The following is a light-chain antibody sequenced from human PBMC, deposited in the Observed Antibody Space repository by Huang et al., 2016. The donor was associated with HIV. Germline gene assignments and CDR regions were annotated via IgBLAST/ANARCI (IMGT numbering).Light chain of an antibody. CDR1: QSVHSH. CDR3: QQRSAWPLT. J-gene: IGKJ4*01. Sequence: ELVLTQSPASLSLYPGESATRSCRASQSVHSHLAGYQQQPCQAPRLLIYDASNRATGSPARFSGSGSGTDFTLTISNLQSEDFAVYYCQQRSAWPLTFGGGTKVEI. CDR2: DAS. V-gene: IGKV3-11*01.